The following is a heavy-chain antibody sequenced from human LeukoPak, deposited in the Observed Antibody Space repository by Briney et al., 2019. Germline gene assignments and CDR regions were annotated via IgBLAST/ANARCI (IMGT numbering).Heavy chain of an antibody. D-gene: IGHD3-10*01. CDR1: GFTFDGYS. Sequence: GGSLRLSCSASGFTFDGYSMNWVRQAPGKGLEWVGFIRSEGYGGTADYAASVKGRFNIPRDDPKNIAYLQMKGLEHADTAVYYCSRGRYSYVSGRSYGLDVWGQGTTVTVSS. V-gene: IGHV3-49*04. J-gene: IGHJ6*02. CDR2: IRSEGYGGTA. CDR3: SRGRYSYVSGRSYGLDV.